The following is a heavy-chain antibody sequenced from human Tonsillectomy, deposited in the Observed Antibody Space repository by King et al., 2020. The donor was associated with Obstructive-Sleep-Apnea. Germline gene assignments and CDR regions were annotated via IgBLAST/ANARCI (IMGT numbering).Heavy chain of an antibody. V-gene: IGHV4-34*01. Sequence: VQLQQWGAGLLKPSETLSLTCAVYGGSFSGYYWSWIRQSPGRGLEWIGEINDSGRTDYNPSLRSRVTLSIDPSKNQVSVKLASVTAADTAVYYCASRDCRDGSCYRRDIWGQGTKVTVSS. CDR1: GGSFSGYY. CDR3: ASRDCRDGSCYRRDI. CDR2: INDSGRT. D-gene: IGHD2-15*01. J-gene: IGHJ3*02.